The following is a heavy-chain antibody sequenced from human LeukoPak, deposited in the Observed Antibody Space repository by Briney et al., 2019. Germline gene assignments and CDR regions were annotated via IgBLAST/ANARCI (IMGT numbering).Heavy chain of an antibody. CDR2: ISGSSRTI. Sequence: PGGSLRLSCAASGFTFSSYSMNWVRRAPGKGLEWSSSISGSSRTIYYADSVRGRFTISRDNVKNSLYMQMNSLRDEDTDIYYYATDHSSYWYSVVVTSEYFQHWGQGTLVTVSS. V-gene: IGHV3-48*02. D-gene: IGHD6-19*01. CDR1: GFTFSSYS. CDR3: ATDHSSYWYSVVVTSEYFQH. J-gene: IGHJ1*01.